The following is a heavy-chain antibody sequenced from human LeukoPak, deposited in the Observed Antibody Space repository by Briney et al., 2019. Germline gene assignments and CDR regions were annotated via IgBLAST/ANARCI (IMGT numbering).Heavy chain of an antibody. V-gene: IGHV1-24*01. Sequence: ASVKLSCNFSVYTLTELSMHWARQAPGKGLVWRGGFHPGDGETIYEQKVQGRVDMTEDTSTDTAYMELSSMRSDDRAVYYGATTSALYDYVWGSYYVYWGQGTLVTVSS. CDR1: VYTLTELS. D-gene: IGHD3-16*01. J-gene: IGHJ4*02. CDR3: ATTSALYDYVWGSYYVY. CDR2: FHPGDGET.